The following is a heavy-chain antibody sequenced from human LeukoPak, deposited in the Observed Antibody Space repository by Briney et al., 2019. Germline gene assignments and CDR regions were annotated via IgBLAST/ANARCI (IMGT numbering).Heavy chain of an antibody. J-gene: IGHJ4*02. CDR3: ARGTVSWGLDY. CDR2: INPNSGGT. CDR1: GYTLTELS. V-gene: IGHV1-2*02. D-gene: IGHD7-27*01. Sequence: ASVKVSCKVSGYTLTELSMHWVRQAPGQGLEWMGWINPNSGGTNYAQIFQGRVTMTRDTSISTGYMELSRLRSDDTAVYYCARGTVSWGLDYWGQGTLVTVSS.